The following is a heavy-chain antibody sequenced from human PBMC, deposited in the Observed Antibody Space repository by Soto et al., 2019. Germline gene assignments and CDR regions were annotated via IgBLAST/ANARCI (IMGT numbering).Heavy chain of an antibody. J-gene: IGHJ4*02. V-gene: IGHV3-23*01. D-gene: IGHD4-17*01. CDR2: ISGSGGST. CDR3: ATNFYYGDYLGY. Sequence: GGPLRLSCAASGFTFISYSLTWLRQAPGKGLEWVSSISGSGGSTFYADSVKGRFTISRDYSKKTLYLQMDSLRAEDTAVYYCATNFYYGDYLGYWGQGTLVTVSS. CDR1: GFTFISYS.